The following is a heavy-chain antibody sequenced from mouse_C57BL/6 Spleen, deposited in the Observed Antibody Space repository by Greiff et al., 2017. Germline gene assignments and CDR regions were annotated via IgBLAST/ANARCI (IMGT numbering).Heavy chain of an antibody. V-gene: IGHV2-2*01. J-gene: IGHJ1*03. D-gene: IGHD1-1*01. Sequence: VKLMESGPGLVQPSQSLSITCTVSGFSLTSYGVHWVRQSPGKGLEWLGVIWIGGSTDNNAAFISKLSISKDNSKSQVFFKMNSLQADDTAIYYCARAQFITTVVPYWYFDVWGTGTTVTVSS. CDR3: ARAQFITTVVPYWYFDV. CDR1: GFSLTSYG. CDR2: IWIGGST.